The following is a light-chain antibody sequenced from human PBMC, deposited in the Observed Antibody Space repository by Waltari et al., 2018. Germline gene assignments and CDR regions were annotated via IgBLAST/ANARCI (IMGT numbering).Light chain of an antibody. Sequence: DIQMTQSPSSLSASVGDRVTITCRASLGISNSLAWDQQKPGTAPKLLLYAASRLESGVPSRFSGSGSGTDYTLTISSLQPEDFATYYCQQSYSNPPWTFGQGTKVEIK. CDR1: LGISNS. V-gene: IGKV1-NL1*01. J-gene: IGKJ1*01. CDR3: QQSYSNPPWT. CDR2: AAS.